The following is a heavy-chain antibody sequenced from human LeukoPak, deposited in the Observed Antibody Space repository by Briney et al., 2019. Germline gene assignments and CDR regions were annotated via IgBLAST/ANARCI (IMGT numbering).Heavy chain of an antibody. CDR3: ARGGHIAIPPYGFDY. Sequence: SETLSLTCTVSGGSISSGGYYWSWIRQHPGKGLEWIGYIYYSGSTYYNPSLKSRVAISVDTSKSRFSLNLTSVTAADTAIYYCARGGHIAIPPYGFDYWGRGALVTVSS. CDR1: GGSISSGGYY. CDR2: IYYSGST. J-gene: IGHJ4*02. D-gene: IGHD6-13*01. V-gene: IGHV4-31*03.